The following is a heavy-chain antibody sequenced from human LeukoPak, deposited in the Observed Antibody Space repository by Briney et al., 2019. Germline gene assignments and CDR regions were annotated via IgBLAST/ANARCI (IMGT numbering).Heavy chain of an antibody. CDR3: VSPRGFSYGYFDY. CDR1: GGSISSSSAY. CDR2: IYYSKNT. Sequence: NASETLSLTCTVSGGSISSSSAYWGWIRQPPWKWLEWIGSIYYSKNTYYNPSLKSRVTISADTSKNQFSLTLGSVSATDTAVYYCVSPRGFSYGYFDYWGQGTLVTVSS. J-gene: IGHJ4*02. V-gene: IGHV4-39*01. D-gene: IGHD5-18*01.